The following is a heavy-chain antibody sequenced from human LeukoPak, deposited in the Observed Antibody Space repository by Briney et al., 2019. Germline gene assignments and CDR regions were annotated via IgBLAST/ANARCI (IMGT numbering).Heavy chain of an antibody. CDR3: ARGYSGSYPHGLHDAFDI. D-gene: IGHD1-26*01. CDR2: IYHSGST. J-gene: IGHJ3*02. V-gene: IGHV4-4*02. Sequence: SGTLSLTCAVSGGSISSSNWWSWVRQPPGKGLEWIGEIYHSGSTNYNPSLKSRVTISVDKSKNQFSLKLSSVTAADTAVYYCARGYSGSYPHGLHDAFDIWGQGTMVTVSS. CDR1: GGSISSSNW.